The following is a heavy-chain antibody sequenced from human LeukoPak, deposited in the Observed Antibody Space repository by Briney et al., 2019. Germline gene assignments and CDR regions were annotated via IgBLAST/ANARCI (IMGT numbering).Heavy chain of an antibody. V-gene: IGHV1-2*02. J-gene: IGHJ4*02. Sequence: ASVKVSCKASGYTFTGYYMHWVRQAPGQGLEWMGWINPNSGGTNYAQKFQGRVTMTRDTSISTAYMELSRLRSDDTAVYYCARAAPTLGNPEDYWGQGTLVTVSS. CDR3: ARAAPTLGNPEDY. D-gene: IGHD4-23*01. CDR2: INPNSGGT. CDR1: GYTFTGYY.